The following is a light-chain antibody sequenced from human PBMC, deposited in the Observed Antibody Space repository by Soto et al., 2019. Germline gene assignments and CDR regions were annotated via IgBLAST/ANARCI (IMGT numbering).Light chain of an antibody. CDR3: QQANGDPWT. CDR2: GAC. V-gene: IGKV1-12*02. Sequence: DIQMTQSPSSVSASGGDRVTSSCRATPDVRSWFAWYQQKPGKAPKLLIYGACTLQSGVPSRFSGSGSGTDFTLTISSLQPEDFGTYHCQQANGDPWTFGQGTKVEI. J-gene: IGKJ1*01. CDR1: PDVRSW.